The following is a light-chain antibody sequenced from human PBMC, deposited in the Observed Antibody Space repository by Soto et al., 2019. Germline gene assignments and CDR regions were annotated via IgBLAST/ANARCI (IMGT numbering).Light chain of an antibody. CDR2: GAS. Sequence: DIVMTQSPAILSVSLGERATLSCLASQSISDNLAWYQQRSGKAPRLLIFGASTRPTGVPARLSGSGSGTEFTLPISSLQSADFATYYCQQYKSWPPLTFGGGTKVE. J-gene: IGKJ4*01. CDR1: QSISDN. V-gene: IGKV3-15*01. CDR3: QQYKSWPPLT.